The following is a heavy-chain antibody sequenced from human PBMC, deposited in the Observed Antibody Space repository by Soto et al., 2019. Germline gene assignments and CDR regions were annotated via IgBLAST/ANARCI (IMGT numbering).Heavy chain of an antibody. CDR2: ISSDGSRT. CDR3: ARIHGPSGNYDLDY. D-gene: IGHD5-12*01. CDR1: GFTFSTFW. Sequence: PGGSLRLSCAASGFTFSTFWMHWVRQAPGKGLVWVSRISSDGSRTSYADSVKGRFTISKDTSKNQVVLTMTNVDPVDTATYYCARIHGPSGNYDLDYWGQGTLVTVSS. V-gene: IGHV3-74*01. J-gene: IGHJ4*02.